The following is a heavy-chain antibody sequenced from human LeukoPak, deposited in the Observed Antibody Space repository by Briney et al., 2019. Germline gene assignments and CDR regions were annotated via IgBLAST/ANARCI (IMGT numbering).Heavy chain of an antibody. J-gene: IGHJ6*02. CDR2: INNDGSSA. Sequence: GGSLRLSGAASGFTFNNYWIHWVRKVPGKGLVWVSRINNDGSSASYVDSVKGRFTISRDNAKNTLFLQMNSLRAEDTAVYYCARRGTGHGMDVWGQGTTVIVSS. CDR1: GFTFNNYW. V-gene: IGHV3-74*01. D-gene: IGHD1-1*01. CDR3: ARRGTGHGMDV.